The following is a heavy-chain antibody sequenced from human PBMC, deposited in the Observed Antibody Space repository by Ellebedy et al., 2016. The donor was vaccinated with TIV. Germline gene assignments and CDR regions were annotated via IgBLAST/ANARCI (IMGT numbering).Heavy chain of an antibody. CDR2: IYSGGDT. Sequence: PGGSLRLSCAASGFTVSSNYMGWVRQAPGKGLEWVSVIYSGGDTYYADSVKGRFTISRDNSKNTLYLQMNSLRVEDTAVYYCASRPNGDYHFLDYWGQGTLVTVSS. CDR3: ASRPNGDYHFLDY. J-gene: IGHJ4*02. D-gene: IGHD4-17*01. CDR1: GFTVSSNY. V-gene: IGHV3-66*01.